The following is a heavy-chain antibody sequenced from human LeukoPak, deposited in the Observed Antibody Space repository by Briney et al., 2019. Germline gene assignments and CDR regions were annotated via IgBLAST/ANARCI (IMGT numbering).Heavy chain of an antibody. CDR1: GYTFTGYY. V-gene: IGHV1-2*02. CDR3: AKGAGTAGCSSTSCYARFDY. Sequence: ASVKVSCKASGYTFTGYYMHWVRQAPGQGLEWMGWINPNSGGTNYAQKFQGRVTMTRDMSTSTVYMELSSLRSEDTAVYYCAKGAGTAGCSSTSCYARFDYWGQGTLVTVSS. CDR2: INPNSGGT. D-gene: IGHD2-2*01. J-gene: IGHJ4*02.